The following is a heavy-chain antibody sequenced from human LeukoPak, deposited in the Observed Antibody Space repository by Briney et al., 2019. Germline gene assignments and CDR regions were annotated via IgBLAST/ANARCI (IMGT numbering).Heavy chain of an antibody. CDR2: INPNSGGT. Sequence: GASVKVSCKASGYTFTGYYMHWVRQAPGQGLEWMGWINPNSGGTNYAQKFQGRVTMTRDTSISTAYMELSRLRSDDTAVYYCARLVVVPAATPDYYYYMDVWGKGTTVTVSS. V-gene: IGHV1-2*02. CDR1: GYTFTGYY. J-gene: IGHJ6*03. D-gene: IGHD2-2*01. CDR3: ARLVVVPAATPDYYYYMDV.